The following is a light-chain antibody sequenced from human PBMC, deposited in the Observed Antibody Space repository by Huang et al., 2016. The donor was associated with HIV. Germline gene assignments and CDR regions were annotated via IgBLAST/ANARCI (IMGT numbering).Light chain of an antibody. CDR1: QRVSIN. CDR3: QQYDDWPPYT. V-gene: IGKV3-15*01. Sequence: EVVMTQSPATLSVSPGERATLSCRASQRVSINVAWYQQKPGQAPRLLIYGSSTKATCMPARLSGSGSGGEFTITISGLQSEDYAVYFCQQYDDWPPYTFGQGTKLEIK. CDR2: GSS. J-gene: IGKJ2*01.